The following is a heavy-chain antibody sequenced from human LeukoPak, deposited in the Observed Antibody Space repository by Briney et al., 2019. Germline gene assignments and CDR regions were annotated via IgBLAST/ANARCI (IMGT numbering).Heavy chain of an antibody. CDR1: GYTFTGYY. V-gene: IGHV1-2*02. CDR3: AREGLEYYYDSSGYQNFDD. J-gene: IGHJ4*02. CDR2: INPNSGGT. D-gene: IGHD3-22*01. Sequence: ASVEVSCKASGYTFTGYYMHWVRQAPGQGLEGMGWINPNSGGTNYAQKFQGRVTMTRDTSISTAYMELSRLRSDDTAVYYCAREGLEYYYDSSGYQNFDDWGQGTLVTVSS.